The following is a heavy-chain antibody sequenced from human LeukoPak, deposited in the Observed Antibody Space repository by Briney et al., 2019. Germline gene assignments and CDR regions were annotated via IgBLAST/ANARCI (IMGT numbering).Heavy chain of an antibody. Sequence: GGSLRLSCAASGFTFSDYYMSWIRQAPGKGLEWISYITNGGTSLYYADSVKGRFTISRDNTRNSLYLQMISLRAEDTAVYYCARRSNGTYSNYGLDVWGQGTTVTVSS. D-gene: IGHD1-1*01. CDR3: ARRSNGTYSNYGLDV. J-gene: IGHJ6*02. CDR1: GFTFSDYY. CDR2: ITNGGTSL. V-gene: IGHV3-11*01.